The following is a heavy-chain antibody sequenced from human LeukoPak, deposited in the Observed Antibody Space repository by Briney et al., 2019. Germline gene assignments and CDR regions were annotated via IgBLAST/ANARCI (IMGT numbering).Heavy chain of an antibody. CDR2: IRSKAYGGTT. J-gene: IGHJ4*02. D-gene: IGHD1-26*01. CDR1: GFTFGDYA. V-gene: IGHV3-49*03. Sequence: GGSLRLSCTASGFTFGDYAMSWFRQAPGKGLEWVGFIRSKAYGGTTEYAASVKGRFTISRDDSKSIAYLQMNSLKTEDTAVYYCTRAGGRAGWELLLYYFDYWGQGTLVTVSS. CDR3: TRAGGRAGWELLLYYFDY.